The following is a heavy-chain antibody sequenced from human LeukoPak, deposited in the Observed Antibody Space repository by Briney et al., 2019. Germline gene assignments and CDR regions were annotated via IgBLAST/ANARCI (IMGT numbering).Heavy chain of an antibody. CDR3: ARDSYWFRFAGFDP. CDR2: IYTSGST. CDR1: GGSISSGSYY. J-gene: IGHJ5*02. V-gene: IGHV4-61*02. Sequence: SETLSLTCTVSGGSISSGSYYWSWIRQPAGKGLEWIGRIYTSGSTNYNPSLKSRVTISVDTSKNQFSLKLSSVTAADTAVYYCARDSYWFRFAGFDPWGQGTLVTVSS. D-gene: IGHD3-10*01.